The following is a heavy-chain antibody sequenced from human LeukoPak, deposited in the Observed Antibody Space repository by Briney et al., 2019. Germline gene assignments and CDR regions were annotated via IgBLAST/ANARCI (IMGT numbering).Heavy chain of an antibody. D-gene: IGHD3-22*01. CDR2: IYHSGST. CDR1: GYSISSGYY. Sequence: SETLSLTCTVSGYSISSGYYWTWIRQPPGKGLEWIGGIYHSGSTYNNPSLKSRVTISVDTSKNQFSLNLRSVSAADTAVYYCARANYYDTSGYSRGAFDIWGQGTMVTVSS. CDR3: ARANYYDTSGYSRGAFDI. V-gene: IGHV4-38-2*02. J-gene: IGHJ3*02.